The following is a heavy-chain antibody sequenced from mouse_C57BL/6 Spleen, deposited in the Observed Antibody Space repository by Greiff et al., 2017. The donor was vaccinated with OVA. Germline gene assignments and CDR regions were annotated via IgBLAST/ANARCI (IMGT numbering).Heavy chain of an antibody. V-gene: IGHV1-59*01. J-gene: IGHJ1*03. Sequence: QVHVKQPGAELVRPGTSVKLSCKASGYTFTSYWMHWVKQRPGQGLEWIGVIDPSDSYTNYNQKFKGKATLTVDTSSSTAYMQLSSLTSEDSAVYYCAGSFDVWGTGTTVTVSS. CDR3: AGSFDV. D-gene: IGHD3-1*01. CDR1: GYTFTSYW. CDR2: IDPSDSYT.